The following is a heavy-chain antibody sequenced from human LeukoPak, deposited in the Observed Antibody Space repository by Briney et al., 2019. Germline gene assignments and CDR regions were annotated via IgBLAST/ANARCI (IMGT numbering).Heavy chain of an antibody. J-gene: IGHJ4*02. CDR2: ISWNSGSI. CDR3: AKGRAAAGIH. D-gene: IGHD6-13*01. Sequence: PGRSLRLSCAASGFTFDDYAMHWVRQAPGKGLEWVSGISWNSGSIGYADSVKGRFTISRDNAKNSLYLQMNSLRAEDTALYYCAKGRAAAGIHWGQGTLVTDSS. V-gene: IGHV3-9*01. CDR1: GFTFDDYA.